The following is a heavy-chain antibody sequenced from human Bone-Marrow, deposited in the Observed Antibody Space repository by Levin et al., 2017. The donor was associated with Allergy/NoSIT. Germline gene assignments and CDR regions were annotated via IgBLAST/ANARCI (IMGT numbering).Heavy chain of an antibody. D-gene: IGHD4-17*01. CDR3: ARDHYGDYPYYYYGMDG. V-gene: IGHV4-39*01. CDR1: GGSISSSSYY. CDR2: IYYSGST. Sequence: SSETLSLTCTVSGGSISSSSYYWGWIRQPPGKGLEWIGSIYYSGSTYYNPSLKSRVTISVDTSKNQFSLKLSSVTAADTAVYYCARDHYGDYPYYYYGMDGWGQGTTVTVSS. J-gene: IGHJ6*02.